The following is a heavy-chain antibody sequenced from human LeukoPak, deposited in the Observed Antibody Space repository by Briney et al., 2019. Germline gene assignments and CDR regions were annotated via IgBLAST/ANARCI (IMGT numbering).Heavy chain of an antibody. D-gene: IGHD2-15*01. V-gene: IGHV3-74*01. J-gene: IGHJ3*02. CDR3: AREGVVVAAATSNAFDI. Sequence: PGGSLRLSCAASGFTFSNYWMHWVRQAPGKGLVWVSRIKSDGSSTSYADSVKGRVTISRDNAKNTLYLQMNSLRAEDTAVYYCAREGVVVAAATSNAFDIWGQGTMVTVSS. CDR2: IKSDGSST. CDR1: GFTFSNYW.